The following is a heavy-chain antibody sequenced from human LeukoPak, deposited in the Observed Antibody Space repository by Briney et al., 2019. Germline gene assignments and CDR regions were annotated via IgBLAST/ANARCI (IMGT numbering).Heavy chain of an antibody. V-gene: IGHV4-34*01. D-gene: IGHD2-15*01. CDR2: INHSGST. J-gene: IGHJ1*01. CDR3: ARGSWDIVVVVAATRAEYFQH. CDR1: GGSISSYY. Sequence: SETLSLTCTVSGGSISSYYWSWIRQPPGKGLEWIGEINHSGSTNYNPSLKSRVTISVDTSKNQFSLKLSSVTAADTAVYYCARGSWDIVVVVAATRAEYFQHWGQGTLVTVSS.